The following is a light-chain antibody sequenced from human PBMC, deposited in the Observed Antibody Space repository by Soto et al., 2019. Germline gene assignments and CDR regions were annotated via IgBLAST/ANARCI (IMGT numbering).Light chain of an antibody. Sequence: QSVLTQPPSVSGSPGQSVTISCTGTSSYVGFFNYVSWYQHHPGKVPKFLIYEVNKRPSGVPDRFSGSKSGNTASLTVSGLQPEDEAEYFCSSFVDGTSYVFGTGTKVTVL. CDR3: SSFVDGTSYV. CDR1: SSYVGFFNY. J-gene: IGLJ1*01. CDR2: EVN. V-gene: IGLV2-8*01.